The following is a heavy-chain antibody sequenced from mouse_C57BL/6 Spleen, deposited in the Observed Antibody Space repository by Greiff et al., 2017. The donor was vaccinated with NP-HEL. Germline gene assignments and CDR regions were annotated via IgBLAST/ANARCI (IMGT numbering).Heavy chain of an antibody. J-gene: IGHJ1*03. V-gene: IGHV1-55*01. D-gene: IGHD2-4*01. CDR2: IYPGSGST. CDR1: GYTFTSYW. CDR3: ARERGIYYDWYFDV. Sequence: QVQLQQSGAELVKPGASVKMSCKASGYTFTSYWITWVKQRPGQGLEWIGDIYPGSGSTNYNEKFKSKATLTVDTSSSTAYMQLSSLTSEDSAVYYCARERGIYYDWYFDVWGTGTTVTVSS.